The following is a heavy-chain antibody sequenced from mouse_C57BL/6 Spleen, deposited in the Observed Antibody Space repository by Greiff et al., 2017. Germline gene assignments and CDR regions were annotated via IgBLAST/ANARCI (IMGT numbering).Heavy chain of an antibody. CDR1: GYTFTSYG. Sequence: QVQLQQSGAELARPGASVKLSCKASGYTFTSYGISWVKQRTGQGLEWIGEIYPGSGNTYYNEKFKGKATLTADKSSSTAYMALRSLTSEDSAVYFCAKGYSNAEYWGQGATLTVSS. J-gene: IGHJ2*01. V-gene: IGHV1-81*01. CDR3: AKGYSNAEY. CDR2: IYPGSGNT. D-gene: IGHD2-5*01.